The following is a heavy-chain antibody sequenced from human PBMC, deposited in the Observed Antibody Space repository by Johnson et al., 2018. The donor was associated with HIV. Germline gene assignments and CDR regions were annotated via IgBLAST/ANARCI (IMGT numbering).Heavy chain of an antibody. CDR1: GFIFSDYC. J-gene: IGHJ3*02. CDR2: ISSSGDTT. Sequence: QVQLVESGGGLVQPGGSLRLSCAASGFIFSDYCMSWIRQAPGKGLEWVSYISSSGDTTYYADSVKGRFTISRDIAENSLYLQMNSLRAEDTAVYYCAREGLWWGAFDIWGQGTMVTVSS. D-gene: IGHD2-21*01. V-gene: IGHV3-11*04. CDR3: AREGLWWGAFDI.